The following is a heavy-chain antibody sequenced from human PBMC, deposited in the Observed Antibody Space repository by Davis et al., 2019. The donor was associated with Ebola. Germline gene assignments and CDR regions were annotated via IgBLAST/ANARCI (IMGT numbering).Heavy chain of an antibody. D-gene: IGHD3-22*01. J-gene: IGHJ4*02. V-gene: IGHV4-39*01. CDR2: IYYSGST. CDR3: ASLRDSSGLEG. Sequence: PGGSLRLSCTVSGGSISSSSYYWGWIRQPPGKGLEWIGSIYYSGSTYYNPSLKSRVTISVDTSKNQFSLKLSSVTAADTAVYYCASLRDSSGLEGWGQGTLVTVSS. CDR1: GGSISSSSYY.